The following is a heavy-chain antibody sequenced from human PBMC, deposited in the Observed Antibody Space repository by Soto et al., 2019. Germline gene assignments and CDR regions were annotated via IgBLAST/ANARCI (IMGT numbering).Heavy chain of an antibody. D-gene: IGHD6-19*01. CDR1: GFTFSSYG. Sequence: QVQLVESGGGVVQPGRSLRLSCAASGFTFSSYGMHWVRQAPGKGLEWVAVIWYDGSNKYYADSVKGRFTISRDNSKNTLYLQMNSLRAEDTAVYYCARDPNPSIAVAGMDYWGQGTLVTVSS. V-gene: IGHV3-33*01. CDR3: ARDPNPSIAVAGMDY. CDR2: IWYDGSNK. J-gene: IGHJ4*02.